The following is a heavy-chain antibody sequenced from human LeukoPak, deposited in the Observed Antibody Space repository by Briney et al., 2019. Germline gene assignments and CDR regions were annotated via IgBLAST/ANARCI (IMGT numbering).Heavy chain of an antibody. V-gene: IGHV3-20*01. CDR3: ARALYGDYYFYGLDV. J-gene: IGHJ6*02. CDR2: IHWSGTSR. Sequence: PGGSLRLSCAASGFTFSDYYMSWIRQAPGKGLEWVSGIHWSGTSRGYADSVKGRFTISRDNAKNSLYLDMNSLRAEDTALYHCARALYGDYYFYGLDVWGQGTTVTVSS. D-gene: IGHD4-17*01. CDR1: GFTFSDYY.